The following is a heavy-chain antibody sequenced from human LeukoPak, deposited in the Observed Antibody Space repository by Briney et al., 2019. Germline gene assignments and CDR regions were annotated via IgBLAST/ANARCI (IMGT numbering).Heavy chain of an antibody. CDR2: VYYSGST. V-gene: IGHV4-39*01. Sequence: SETLSLTCIVSGGSIISGDYYWGWIRQPPGKGLEWLGSVYYSGSTYYNPSLKSRVTISVDTSKNQFSLKLSSVTAADTAVYYCARHSSRDIPVLLWFGELFPPFDYWGQGTLVTVSS. J-gene: IGHJ4*02. CDR3: ARHSSRDIPVLLWFGELFPPFDY. CDR1: GGSIISGDYY. D-gene: IGHD3-10*01.